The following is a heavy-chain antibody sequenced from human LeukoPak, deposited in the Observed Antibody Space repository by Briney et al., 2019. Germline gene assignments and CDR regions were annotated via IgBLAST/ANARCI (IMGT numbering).Heavy chain of an antibody. CDR1: GGSISSGSYY. Sequence: SESLSVTCTVPGGSISSGSYYWSWIRQPAGKGLEWIGRIYTSGSTNYNPSLKSRVTISVDTSKNQFSLKLSSVTAADTAVYYCVRAFGFPDAFDIWGQGTMVTVSS. CDR3: VRAFGFPDAFDI. D-gene: IGHD3-16*01. V-gene: IGHV4-61*02. CDR2: IYTSGST. J-gene: IGHJ3*02.